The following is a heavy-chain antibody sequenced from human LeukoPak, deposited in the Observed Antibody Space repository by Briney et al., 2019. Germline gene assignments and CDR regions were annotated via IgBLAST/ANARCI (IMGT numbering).Heavy chain of an antibody. J-gene: IGHJ6*02. V-gene: IGHV4-59*01. CDR2: IYYSGST. CDR3: ARRRLGYSYGNYYYYYGMDV. Sequence: SETLSLTCTVSGGSISSYYWSWIRQPPGKGLEWIGYIYYSGSTNYNPSLKSRVTISVDTSKNQFSLKLSSVTAADTAVYYCARRRLGYSYGNYYYYYGMDVWGQGTTVTVSS. CDR1: GGSISSYY. D-gene: IGHD5-18*01.